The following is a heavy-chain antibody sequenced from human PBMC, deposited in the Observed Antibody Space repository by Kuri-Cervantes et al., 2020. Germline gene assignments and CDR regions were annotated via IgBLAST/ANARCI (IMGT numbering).Heavy chain of an antibody. CDR1: GFIFSSYA. Sequence: GESLKISCAASGFIFSSYAMHWVRQAPGKGLEWVAVISYDGSNKYYADSVKGRFTISRDNSKNTLYLQMNSLRAEDTAVYYCARDFSSGWAEYYFDYWGQGTLVTVSS. D-gene: IGHD6-19*01. CDR2: ISYDGSNK. CDR3: ARDFSSGWAEYYFDY. V-gene: IGHV3-30-3*01. J-gene: IGHJ4*02.